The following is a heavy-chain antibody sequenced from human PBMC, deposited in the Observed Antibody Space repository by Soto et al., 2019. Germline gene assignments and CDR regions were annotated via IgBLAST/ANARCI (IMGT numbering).Heavy chain of an antibody. CDR1: GFTFDDYA. CDR2: ITWNSGII. V-gene: IGHV3-9*01. J-gene: IGHJ2*01. Sequence: EVPLVESGGGLVQPGRSLRLSCAASGFTFDDYAMHWVRQPPGKGLEWVSGITWNSGIIGYADSVKGRFTISRDNAKNSLYLQMNSLRPEDTALYYCATDQGYSTSYYGYVDLWGRGTLVTVSS. D-gene: IGHD6-13*01. CDR3: ATDQGYSTSYYGYVDL.